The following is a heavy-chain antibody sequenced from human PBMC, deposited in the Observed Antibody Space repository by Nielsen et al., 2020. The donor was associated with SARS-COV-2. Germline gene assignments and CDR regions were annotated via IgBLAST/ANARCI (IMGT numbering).Heavy chain of an antibody. J-gene: IGHJ4*02. V-gene: IGHV1-46*01. CDR2: INPSGGST. CDR3: SRDRDRYCSGGSCPPDY. Sequence: SVKVSCKASRYTFTSYYMHWVRQAPGQGLEWMGIINPSGGSTSYAQKFQGRVTMTRDTSTSTVYMELSSLRSEDTAVYYCSRDRDRYCSGGSCPPDYWGQGTLVTVSS. CDR1: RYTFTSYY. D-gene: IGHD2-15*01.